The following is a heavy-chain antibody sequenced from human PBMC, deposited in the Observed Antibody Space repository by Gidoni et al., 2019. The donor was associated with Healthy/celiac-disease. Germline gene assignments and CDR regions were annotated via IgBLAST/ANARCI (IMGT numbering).Heavy chain of an antibody. J-gene: IGHJ4*02. CDR1: GFTFDDYA. D-gene: IGHD5-18*01. Sequence: EVQLVESGGGLVQPGRSLRLSCAASGFTFDDYAMHWVRQAPGKGLEWVSGISWNSGSIGYTDSVKGRFTISRDNAKNSLYLQMNSLRAEDTALYYCAKDIVTYRRDTAMGGTFDYWGQGTLVTVSS. CDR2: ISWNSGSI. V-gene: IGHV3-9*01. CDR3: AKDIVTYRRDTAMGGTFDY.